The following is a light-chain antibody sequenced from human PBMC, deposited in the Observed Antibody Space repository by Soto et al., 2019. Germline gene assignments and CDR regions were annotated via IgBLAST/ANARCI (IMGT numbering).Light chain of an antibody. Sequence: QSALTQPRSVSGSPGQSVTISCTGISTNYVSWYQQHPGKVPKVIVYDVTLRPSGVSDRFSGSRSGNTASLAISGLRAEDEADYYCCSYSGTDTAVVFGGGTKVTVL. CDR3: CSYSGTDTAVV. CDR1: STNY. J-gene: IGLJ2*01. CDR2: DVT. V-gene: IGLV2-11*01.